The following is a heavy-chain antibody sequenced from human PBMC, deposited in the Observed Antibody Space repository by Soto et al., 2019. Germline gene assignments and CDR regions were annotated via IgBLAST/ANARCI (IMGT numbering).Heavy chain of an antibody. CDR2: IIPTVDIT. D-gene: IGHD6-13*01. CDR3: ARDPPKFIAAAGTPPFDY. CDR1: GGTFSSYS. Sequence: SVKVSCKASGGTFSSYSISWVRQAPGQGLEWMGRIIPTVDITTYAQKLEGRVTITTDTSTSTAYMELRSLRSDDTAVYYCARDPPKFIAAAGTPPFDYWGQGTLVTVSS. J-gene: IGHJ4*02. V-gene: IGHV1-69*04.